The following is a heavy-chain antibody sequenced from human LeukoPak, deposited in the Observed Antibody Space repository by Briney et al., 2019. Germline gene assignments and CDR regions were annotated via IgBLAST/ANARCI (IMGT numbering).Heavy chain of an antibody. CDR2: ISGSGVIT. CDR1: GFAFSNYA. CDR3: AKAFRSGDLFVSDY. D-gene: IGHD4-17*01. Sequence: GGSLRLSCAASGFAFSNYAMSWVRQAPGKGLEWVSSISGSGVITYYADSVKGRFSISRDNSKSTLYVQMNSLRAEDTASYYCAKAFRSGDLFVSDYWGQGTLVTVSS. J-gene: IGHJ4*02. V-gene: IGHV3-23*01.